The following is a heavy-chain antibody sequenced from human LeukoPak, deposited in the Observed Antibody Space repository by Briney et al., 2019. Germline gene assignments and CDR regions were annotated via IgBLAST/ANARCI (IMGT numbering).Heavy chain of an antibody. CDR3: ARASGFWGAFDI. D-gene: IGHD3-16*01. CDR1: GGSISSNSYY. V-gene: IGHV3-53*01. CDR2: IESGEST. J-gene: IGHJ3*02. Sequence: PSETLSLTCTVSGGSISSNSYYWGWIRQAPGKGLEWVSAIIESGESTYYTDSVKGRFTISRDNSKNTLYLQMNSLRAEDTAVYYCARASGFWGAFDIWGQGTMVTVSS.